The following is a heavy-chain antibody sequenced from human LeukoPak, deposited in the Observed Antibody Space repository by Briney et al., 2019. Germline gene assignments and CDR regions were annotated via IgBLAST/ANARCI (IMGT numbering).Heavy chain of an antibody. CDR1: GYTFTSYA. V-gene: IGHV7-4-1*02. Sequence: GASVTVSCKASGYTFTSYAMNWVRQAPGQGLEWVGWINTNTGNPTYAQGFTGRFVFSLDTSVSTAYLQISSLKAEDTAVYYCTRVSAPGSGSYYYYYYGMDVWGQGTTVTVSS. CDR2: INTNTGNP. D-gene: IGHD3-10*01. CDR3: TRVSAPGSGSYYYYYYGMDV. J-gene: IGHJ6*02.